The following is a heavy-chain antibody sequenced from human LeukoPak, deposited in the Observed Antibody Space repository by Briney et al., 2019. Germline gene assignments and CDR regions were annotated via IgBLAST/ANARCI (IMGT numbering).Heavy chain of an antibody. V-gene: IGHV4-61*02. D-gene: IGHD6-6*01. Sequence: SETLSLTCTVSGGSISSGSYYWRWIRQPAGKGLEWIGRIYTSGSTNYNPSLKSQFTISVDTSKNQFSLKLSSVTAADTAVYYCARAFIAARPDYYYYGMDVWGQGTTVTISS. CDR1: GGSISSGSYY. J-gene: IGHJ6*02. CDR3: ARAFIAARPDYYYYGMDV. CDR2: IYTSGST.